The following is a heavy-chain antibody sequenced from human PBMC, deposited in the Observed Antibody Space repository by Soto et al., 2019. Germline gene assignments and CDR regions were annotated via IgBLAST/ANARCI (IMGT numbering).Heavy chain of an antibody. CDR2: IRGRGPTT. V-gene: IGHV3-11*01. CDR1: GFTLSDYY. CDR3: ARARPDIVMVVGETPGYYGMDV. J-gene: IGHJ6*02. Sequence: QVQLVESGGGLVKPGGSLRLSCAASGFTLSDYYMTWIRQAPGKGLEWVSYIRGRGPTTYYADSVKGRFSISRDNAKNSLFLQLNSLRVEDTAVYYWARARPDIVMVVGETPGYYGMDVWGQGTTVTVSS. D-gene: IGHD2-8*02.